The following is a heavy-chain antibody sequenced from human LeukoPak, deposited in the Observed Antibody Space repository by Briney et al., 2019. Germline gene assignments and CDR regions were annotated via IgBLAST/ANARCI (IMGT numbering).Heavy chain of an antibody. V-gene: IGHV4-59*01. CDR2: IYYSGST. D-gene: IGHD6-6*01. Sequence: WIVYIYYSGSTNYNPSLKSPVTISVDTSKNQFSLKLSSVTAADTAVYYCARSSSIAAPIDYWGQGTLVTVSS. CDR3: ARSSSIAAPIDY. J-gene: IGHJ4*02.